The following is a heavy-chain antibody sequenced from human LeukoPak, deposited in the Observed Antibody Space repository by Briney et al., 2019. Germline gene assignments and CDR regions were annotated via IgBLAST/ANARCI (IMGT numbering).Heavy chain of an antibody. CDR2: FDLEDGET. CDR1: GYTLTELS. CDR3: ATGAKGGYGYYFDY. V-gene: IGHV1-24*01. J-gene: IGHJ4*02. Sequence: ASVKVSCKVSGYTLTELSMHWVRQAPGKGLEWMGGFDLEDGETIYAQKFQGRVTMTEDTSTDTAYIELSSLRSEDTAVYYCATGAKGGYGYYFDYWGQGTLVTVSS. D-gene: IGHD5-12*01.